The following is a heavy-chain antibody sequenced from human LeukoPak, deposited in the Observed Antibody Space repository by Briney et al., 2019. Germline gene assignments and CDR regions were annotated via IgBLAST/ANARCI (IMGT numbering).Heavy chain of an antibody. V-gene: IGHV3-23*01. Sequence: QSGGSLRLSCAASGFTFSSYAMSWVRQAPGKGLEWVSAISGSGGSTYYADSVKGRFTISRDNSKNTLYLRMNSLRAEDTAVYYCAKDQQRTTVTTQPWFDPWGQGTLVTVSS. CDR1: GFTFSSYA. J-gene: IGHJ5*02. CDR2: ISGSGGST. CDR3: AKDQQRTTVTTQPWFDP. D-gene: IGHD4-17*01.